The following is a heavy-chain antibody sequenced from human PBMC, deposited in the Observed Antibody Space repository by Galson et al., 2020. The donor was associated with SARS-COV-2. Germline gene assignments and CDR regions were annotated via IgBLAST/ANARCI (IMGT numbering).Heavy chain of an antibody. Sequence: GGSLRLSCAASGFTFSGSAIHWVRQASGKGLAWVGRIRSEANSYATAYAASVKGRFTISRDDSKNTAYLQMNSLKTEDTPVYYCTRRRDGDTYYFMDVWGKGTTVTISS. V-gene: IGHV3-73*01. CDR3: TRRRDGDTYYFMDV. D-gene: IGHD2-21*02. CDR1: GFTFSGSA. CDR2: IRSEANSYAT. J-gene: IGHJ6*03.